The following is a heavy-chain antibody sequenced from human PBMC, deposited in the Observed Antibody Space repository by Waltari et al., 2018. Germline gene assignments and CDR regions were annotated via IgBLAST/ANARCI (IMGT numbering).Heavy chain of an antibody. Sequence: EEQLVESGGGLVQPGDSLRLSCAASGFTFSSFWMNWVRQPPGKGPLWASRIITDASDTTYADSGKGRFTSSRDNASNTRYLQMNRLRAEDTAVYFCARVSRRTYRSPVPGRHYYFGMDVWGQGTTVTVSS. V-gene: IGHV3-74*03. J-gene: IGHJ6*02. CDR3: ARVSRRTYRSPVPGRHYYFGMDV. CDR2: IITDASDT. D-gene: IGHD1-1*01. CDR1: GFTFSSFW.